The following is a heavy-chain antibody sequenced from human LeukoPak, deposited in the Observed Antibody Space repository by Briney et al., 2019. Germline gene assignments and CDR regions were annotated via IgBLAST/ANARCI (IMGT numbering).Heavy chain of an antibody. CDR1: GYTFTGYY. CDR2: INPNSGGT. Sequence: APVKVSCKASGYTFTGYYMHWVRQAPGQGLEWMGWINPNSGGTNYAQKFQGRVTMTRDTSISTAYMELSRLRSDDTAVYYCASPYCSSTSCYSWFDPWGQGTLVTVSS. CDR3: ASPYCSSTSCYSWFDP. V-gene: IGHV1-2*02. D-gene: IGHD2-2*01. J-gene: IGHJ5*02.